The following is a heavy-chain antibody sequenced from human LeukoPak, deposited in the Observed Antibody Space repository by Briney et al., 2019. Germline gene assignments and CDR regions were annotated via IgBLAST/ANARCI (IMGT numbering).Heavy chain of an antibody. D-gene: IGHD6-13*01. CDR2: ICYDGSNK. V-gene: IGHV3-33*06. J-gene: IGHJ5*02. CDR1: GFTFSSYG. Sequence: GGSLRLSCAASGFTFSSYGMHWVRQAPGKGLEWVAVICYDGSNKYYADSVKGRFTISRDNSKNTLYLQMNSLRAEDTAVYYCAKGSSSSWYEVFGWFDPWGQGTLVTVSS. CDR3: AKGSSSSWYEVFGWFDP.